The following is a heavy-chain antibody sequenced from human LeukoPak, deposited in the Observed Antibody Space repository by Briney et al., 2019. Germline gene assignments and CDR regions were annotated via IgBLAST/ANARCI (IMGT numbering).Heavy chain of an antibody. CDR2: ISAYNGNT. D-gene: IGHD6-13*01. CDR3: ARDQIPYAAAGKNGMDV. J-gene: IGHJ6*02. Sequence: ASVKVSCKASGYTFTSYGISWVRQAPGQGLEWMGWISAYNGNTNYAQKLQGRVTMTTDTSTSTAYMELRSLRSDDTAVYYCARDQIPYAAAGKNGMDVWGQGTTVTVSS. CDR1: GYTFTSYG. V-gene: IGHV1-18*01.